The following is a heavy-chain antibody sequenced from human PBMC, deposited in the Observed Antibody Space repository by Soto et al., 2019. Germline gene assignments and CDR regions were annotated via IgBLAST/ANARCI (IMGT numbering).Heavy chain of an antibody. V-gene: IGHV3-74*01. CDR1: GFTFGNYW. D-gene: IGHD5-18*01. CDR2: VSPDGRTA. Sequence: GGSLRLSCAVSGFTFGNYWMHWVRQAPGKGLVWVSRVSPDGRTATYADSVKGRFTISRDNAKSTLYLQMNSLRAEDTAVYYCADSWIPTSYWGRGTLVTVSS. J-gene: IGHJ4*02. CDR3: ADSWIPTSY.